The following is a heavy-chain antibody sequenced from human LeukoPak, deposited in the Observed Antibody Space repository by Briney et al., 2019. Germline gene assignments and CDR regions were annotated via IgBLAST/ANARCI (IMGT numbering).Heavy chain of an antibody. Sequence: GGSLRLSCAASGFTFTNYAMHCVRQAPGKGLEYVSAISSNGGSTSYANSVKGRFTISRDNSKNTLYLQMGILRAEDMAVYYCRGVGGASDYWGQGTLVTVSS. CDR1: GFTFTNYA. CDR3: RGVGGASDY. CDR2: ISSNGGST. V-gene: IGHV3-64*01. J-gene: IGHJ4*02. D-gene: IGHD1-26*01.